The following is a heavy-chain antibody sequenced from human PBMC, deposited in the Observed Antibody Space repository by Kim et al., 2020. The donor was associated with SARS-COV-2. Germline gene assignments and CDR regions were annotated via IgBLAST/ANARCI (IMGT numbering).Heavy chain of an antibody. D-gene: IGHD2-2*01. CDR1: GGSISSSSYY. CDR2: IYYSGST. V-gene: IGHV4-39*01. J-gene: IGHJ4*02. Sequence: SETLSLTCTVSGGSISSSSYYWGWIRQPPGKGLEWIGSIYYSGSTYYNPSLKSRVTISVDTSKNQFSLKLSSVTAADTAVYYCARLFHQLLPYFDYWGQGTLVTVSS. CDR3: ARLFHQLLPYFDY.